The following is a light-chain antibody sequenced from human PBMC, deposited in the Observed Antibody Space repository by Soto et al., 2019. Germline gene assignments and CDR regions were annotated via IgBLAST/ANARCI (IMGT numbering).Light chain of an antibody. Sequence: EIVMTQSPLALPVTPVEPSSISFISSHILLHSNGYYYLDWYLQKPGQSPQLLIYLGSNRASGVPDRFSGSGSGTDFTLKISRVEAEDVGVYYCMQALQTRTFGQGTKVDIK. J-gene: IGKJ1*01. CDR1: HILLHSNGYYY. CDR2: LGS. V-gene: IGKV2-28*01. CDR3: MQALQTRT.